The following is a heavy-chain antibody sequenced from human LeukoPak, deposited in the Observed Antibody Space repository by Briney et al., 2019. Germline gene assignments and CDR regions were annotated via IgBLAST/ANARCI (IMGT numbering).Heavy chain of an antibody. J-gene: IGHJ4*02. CDR1: GGSMSHYY. CDR2: IYYIGST. Sequence: SETLSLTCTVSGGSMSHYYWSWIRQPPGKGLEWIGYIYYIGSTNYNPSFKSRVTISVDTSKNQFSLKLNSVTAADTAVYYCARTGTTFFDYWGQGSLATVSA. D-gene: IGHD1-7*01. CDR3: ARTGTTFFDY. V-gene: IGHV4-59*01.